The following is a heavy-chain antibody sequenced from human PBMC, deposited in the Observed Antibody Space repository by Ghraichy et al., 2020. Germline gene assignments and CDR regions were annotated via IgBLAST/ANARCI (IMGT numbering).Heavy chain of an antibody. V-gene: IGHV3-73*01. Sequence: GGSLRLSCVASGFTFSDSAIHWVRQASGKGLEWVGRIRDKSNAYATAYIVSVKGRFTVSRDDSRDTAYLQMSSLKTEDTAVYYCARLTAAGDTAFDIWGQGTMVTVSS. CDR1: GFTFSDSA. J-gene: IGHJ3*02. CDR3: ARLTAAGDTAFDI. D-gene: IGHD6-13*01. CDR2: IRDKSNAYAT.